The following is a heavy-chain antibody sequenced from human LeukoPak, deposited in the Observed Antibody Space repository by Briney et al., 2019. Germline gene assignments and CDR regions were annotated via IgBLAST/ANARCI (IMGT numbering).Heavy chain of an antibody. CDR1: GGSISSSSYY. CDR3: ARARYSYALFDY. D-gene: IGHD5-18*01. J-gene: IGHJ4*02. Sequence: PSETLSLTCTVSGGSISSSSYYWGWIRQPPGKGLEWIGSIYYSGSTYYNPSLKSRVTISVDTSKNQFSLKLSSVAAADTAVYYCARARYSYALFDYWGQGTLVTVSS. CDR2: IYYSGST. V-gene: IGHV4-39*07.